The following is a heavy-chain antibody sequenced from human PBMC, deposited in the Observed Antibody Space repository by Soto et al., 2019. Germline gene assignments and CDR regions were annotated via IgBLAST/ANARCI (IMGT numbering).Heavy chain of an antibody. J-gene: IGHJ4*02. CDR3: AIGSTYSGEFEF. Sequence: VQLVQSGAEVKQPGSSVKVSCKASGGTFSSYTVTWVRQAPGQGLEWMGGFVPIVGTTDYSQNFQGRLTITADESATTGYMELSSLTSDDTARYYCAIGSTYSGEFEFWGQGTLGTVSS. CDR2: FVPIVGTT. V-gene: IGHV1-69*01. D-gene: IGHD1-26*01. CDR1: GGTFSSYT.